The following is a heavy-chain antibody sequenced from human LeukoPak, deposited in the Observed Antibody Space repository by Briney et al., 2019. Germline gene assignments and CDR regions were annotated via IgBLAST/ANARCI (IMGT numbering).Heavy chain of an antibody. CDR3: ARGSRVLRYFDWLSSGAFDI. D-gene: IGHD3-9*01. J-gene: IGHJ3*02. Sequence: SKTLSLTCAVYGGSFSGYYWSWIRQPPGKGLEWIGEINHSGSTNYNPSLKSRVTISVDTSKNQFSLKLSFVTAADTAVYYCARGSRVLRYFDWLSSGAFDIWGQGTMVTVSS. CDR1: GGSFSGYY. V-gene: IGHV4-34*01. CDR2: INHSGST.